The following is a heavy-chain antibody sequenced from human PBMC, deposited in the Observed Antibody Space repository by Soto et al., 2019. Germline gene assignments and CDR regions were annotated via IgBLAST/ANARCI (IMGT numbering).Heavy chain of an antibody. V-gene: IGHV1-69*01. Sequence: QVQLVQSGAAVSKPGSSVKVSCKASGGTFGIYAIGWVRQAPGQGLEWMGGIIPAFGTTKNAQKFQDRVDRTAAESTNTVYMELRALIFDDTAVYSCARVSGKVLYGPTRNGMDVWGQGTTLIVSS. D-gene: IGHD2-2*02. CDR3: ARVSGKVLYGPTRNGMDV. CDR2: IIPAFGTT. J-gene: IGHJ6*02. CDR1: GGTFGIYA.